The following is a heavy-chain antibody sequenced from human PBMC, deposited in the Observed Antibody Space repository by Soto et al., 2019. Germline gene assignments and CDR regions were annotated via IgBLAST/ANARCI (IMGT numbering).Heavy chain of an antibody. V-gene: IGHV3-74*01. CDR1: GFTFSSYW. CDR2: INSDGSST. Sequence: GGSLRLSCAASGFTFSSYWMHWVRQAPGKGLVWVSRINSDGSSTSYADSVKGRFTISRDNAKNTLYLQMNSLRAEDTAVYYCAREDFWRPFDYWGQGTLVIVSS. D-gene: IGHD3-3*01. CDR3: AREDFWRPFDY. J-gene: IGHJ4*02.